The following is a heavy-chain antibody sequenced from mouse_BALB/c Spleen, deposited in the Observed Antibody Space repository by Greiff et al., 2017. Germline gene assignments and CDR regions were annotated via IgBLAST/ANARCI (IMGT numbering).Heavy chain of an antibody. CDR2: INPYNDGT. CDR3: ARPGNYYAMDY. J-gene: IGHJ4*01. CDR1: GYTFTSYV. D-gene: IGHD2-1*01. V-gene: IGHV1-14*01. Sequence: EVKLLESGPELVKPGASVKMSCKASGYTFTSYVMHWVKQKPGQGLEWIGYINPYNDGTKYNEKFKGKATLTSDKSSSTAYMELSSLTSEDSAVYYCARPGNYYAMDYWGQGTSVTVSS.